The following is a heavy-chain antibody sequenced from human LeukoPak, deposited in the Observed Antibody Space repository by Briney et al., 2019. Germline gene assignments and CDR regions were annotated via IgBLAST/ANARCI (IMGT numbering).Heavy chain of an antibody. CDR2: TRNKANSYTT. J-gene: IGHJ3*02. CDR3: ARGALGAAAGMVAFDI. V-gene: IGHV3-72*01. Sequence: GGALRLSCAASGFTFSDHLMDWVRQAPGKGLEWVGRTRNKANSYTTEYAASVKGRLTISRDDSKNSLYLQMNSLKTEDTAVYYCARGALGAAAGMVAFDIGGQGTMVTVSS. D-gene: IGHD6-13*01. CDR1: GFTFSDHL.